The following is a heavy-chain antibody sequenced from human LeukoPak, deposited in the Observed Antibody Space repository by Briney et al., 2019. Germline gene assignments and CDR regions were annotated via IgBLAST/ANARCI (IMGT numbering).Heavy chain of an antibody. D-gene: IGHD6-19*01. CDR1: GFTFSRYS. V-gene: IGHV3-23*01. Sequence: GGSLRLSCAASGFTFSRYSMSCVRQAPGKGLEWVSTISGSADSTYSADSVKGRFTISRDNSKNTLYLQMNSLRAEDTAVHYCAKVDLGDCSRSGCLYYFDYWGQGTLVTVSP. CDR3: AKVDLGDCSRSGCLYYFDY. CDR2: ISGSADST. J-gene: IGHJ4*02.